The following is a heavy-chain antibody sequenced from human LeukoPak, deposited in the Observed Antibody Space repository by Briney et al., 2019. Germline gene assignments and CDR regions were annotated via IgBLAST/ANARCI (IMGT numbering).Heavy chain of an antibody. V-gene: IGHV4-31*03. CDR1: GDSISSGDYY. D-gene: IGHD1-14*01. CDR2: IYYRGSI. Sequence: SETLSLTSTVSGDSISSGDYYWSWLRQHPGKGLEWIGYIYYRGSIYYNPSLSRVTISLDTSKNQFSLKLSSVTAADTAVYYCAKESRYHGMDVWGQGTTVTVSS. J-gene: IGHJ6*02. CDR3: AKESRYHGMDV.